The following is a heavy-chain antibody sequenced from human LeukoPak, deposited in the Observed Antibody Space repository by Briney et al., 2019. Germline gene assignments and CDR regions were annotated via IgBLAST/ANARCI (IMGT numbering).Heavy chain of an antibody. CDR2: IIPIFGTA. J-gene: IGHJ3*01. Sequence: AASVKVSCKASGGTFSSYAISWVRQAPGQGLEWMGRIIPIFGTANYAQKCQGRVTITTDESTSTAYMELSSLRSEDTAVYYCARDPPLLYSYASDALGGFWGQGTMVTVSS. CDR1: GGTFSSYA. CDR3: ARDPPLLYSYASDALGGF. V-gene: IGHV1-69*05. D-gene: IGHD5-18*01.